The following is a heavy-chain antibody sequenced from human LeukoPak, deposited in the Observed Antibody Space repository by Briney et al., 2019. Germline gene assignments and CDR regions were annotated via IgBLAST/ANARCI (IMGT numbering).Heavy chain of an antibody. Sequence: GGSLRLSCAASGFSFNTYTMNWVRQAPGKGLEWVSYLSSTNTYISYADSVKGRFTISRDNSKNSLYLQMNSLRAEDTAVYYCARYTSGWNGLCSWYMDVWGRGTTVIVS. J-gene: IGHJ6*03. CDR2: LSSTNTYI. V-gene: IGHV3-21*01. D-gene: IGHD6-19*01. CDR3: ARYTSGWNGLCSWYMDV. CDR1: GFSFNTYT.